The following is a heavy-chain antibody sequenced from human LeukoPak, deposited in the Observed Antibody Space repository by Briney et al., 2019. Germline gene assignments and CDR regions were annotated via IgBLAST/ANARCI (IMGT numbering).Heavy chain of an antibody. CDR2: IYYSGST. D-gene: IGHD6-13*01. J-gene: IGHJ4*02. Sequence: SETLSLTCTVSGGSISSGGYYWSWIRQHPGKGLEWIGYIYYSGSTYYNPSLKGRVTISVDTSKNQFSLKLSSVTAADTAVYYCAREGGYSSSWVIGYWGQGTLVTVSS. CDR1: GGSISSGGYY. V-gene: IGHV4-31*03. CDR3: AREGGYSSSWVIGY.